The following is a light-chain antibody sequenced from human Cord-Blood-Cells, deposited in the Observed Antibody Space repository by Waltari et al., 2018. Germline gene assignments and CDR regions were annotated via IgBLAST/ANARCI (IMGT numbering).Light chain of an antibody. J-gene: IGKJ2*03. V-gene: IGKV3-15*01. CDR2: GAS. CDR3: QQYNNWPYS. CDR1: QSVSSN. Sequence: DIVMTLSPANQPVPPGARATCSCRASQSVSSNLAWYQQKPGQAPRLLIYGASTRATGIPARFSGSGSGTEFTLTISSLQSEDFAVYYCQQYNNWPYSFGQGTKLEIK.